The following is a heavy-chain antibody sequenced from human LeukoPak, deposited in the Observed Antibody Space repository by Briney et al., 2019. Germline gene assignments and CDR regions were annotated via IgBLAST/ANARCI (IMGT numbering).Heavy chain of an antibody. CDR3: ARQLGSSAFDY. CDR2: IYPGGNT. V-gene: IGHV4-4*09. J-gene: IGHJ4*02. Sequence: SETLSLTCTVSGDSFSSHYWSWIRQPPGKGLEWIGYIYPGGNTNYNPSLKSRVIISVDKSKNQFSLKLSSVTAADTAMYYCARQLGSSAFDYWGQGTLVTVSS. CDR1: GDSFSSHY. D-gene: IGHD6-6*01.